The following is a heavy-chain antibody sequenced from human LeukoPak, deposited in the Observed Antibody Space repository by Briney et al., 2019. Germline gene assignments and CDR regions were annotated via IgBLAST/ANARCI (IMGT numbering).Heavy chain of an antibody. D-gene: IGHD3-10*01. V-gene: IGHV4-39*01. CDR2: IYYSGST. CDR3: ARLLYGSGSYSNIFDS. CDR1: GGSISSNTYY. J-gene: IGHJ4*02. Sequence: SETLSLTCTVSGGSISSNTYYWGWIRRPPGKGLEWIGSIYYSGSTYYNPSLRSRVTISVDTSKNQFSLKLSSVTAADTAVYYCARLLYGSGSYSNIFDSWGQGTLVTVSS.